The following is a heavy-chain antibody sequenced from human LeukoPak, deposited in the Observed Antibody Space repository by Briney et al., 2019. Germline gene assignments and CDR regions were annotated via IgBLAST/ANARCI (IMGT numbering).Heavy chain of an antibody. J-gene: IGHJ6*02. D-gene: IGHD2-2*01. CDR1: GFTVSSNY. V-gene: IGHV3-53*05. CDR3: ARDILGYCSSTSCRPYGMDV. CDR2: IYSGGST. Sequence: GGSLRLSCAASGFTVSSNYMSWVRQAPGKGLEWVSVIYSGGSTYYADSVKGRFTISRDNSKNTLYLQMNSLRAEDTAVYYCARDILGYCSSTSCRPYGMDVWGQGTTVTVSS.